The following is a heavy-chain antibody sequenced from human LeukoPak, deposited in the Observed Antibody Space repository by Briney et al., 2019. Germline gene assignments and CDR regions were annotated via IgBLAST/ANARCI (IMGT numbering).Heavy chain of an antibody. CDR2: IESKTDGGTT. D-gene: IGHD6-13*01. V-gene: IGHV3-15*04. CDR1: GFTFSNAW. J-gene: IGHJ5*02. CDR3: TTLGIAAAGDNWFDP. Sequence: GGSLRLSCAASGFTFSNAWMSWVRQAPGKGLEWVGRIESKTDGGTTDYAAPVKGRFTISRDDSKNTLYLQMNSLKTEDTAVYYCTTLGIAAAGDNWFDPWGQGTLVTVSS.